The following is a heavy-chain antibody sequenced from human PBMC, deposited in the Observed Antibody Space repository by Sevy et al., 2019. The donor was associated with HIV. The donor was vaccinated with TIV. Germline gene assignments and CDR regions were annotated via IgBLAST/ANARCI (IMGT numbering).Heavy chain of an antibody. CDR2: MNPNNGNT. D-gene: IGHD3-3*01. CDR3: ARAXLDYEFWSGSYFSRAPWGYKYYAMDV. V-gene: IGHV1-8*01. J-gene: IGHJ6*02. CDR1: GYSFTNFD. Sequence: ASVKVSCKAAGYSFTNFDINWVRQATGQGLEWMGWMNPNNGNTHYAQKFQGRVTMTRRSSANTAYMELGSLTSEDTAIYYCARAXLDYEFWSGSYFSRAPWGYKYYAMDVWGQGTTVTVSS.